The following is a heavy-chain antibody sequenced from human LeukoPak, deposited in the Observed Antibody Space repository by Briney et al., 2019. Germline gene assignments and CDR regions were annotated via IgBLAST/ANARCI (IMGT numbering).Heavy chain of an antibody. Sequence: GGSLRLSCATSGFTFDDYSMHWVRRPPGKGLEWVSGISWNSVSIGYADSVKGRFTISRDNAKNSLYLQMNSLRAEDTAVYYCARERGWLQFDFDYWGQGTLVTVSS. CDR3: ARERGWLQFDFDY. D-gene: IGHD5-24*01. CDR2: ISWNSVSI. V-gene: IGHV3-9*01. J-gene: IGHJ4*02. CDR1: GFTFDDYS.